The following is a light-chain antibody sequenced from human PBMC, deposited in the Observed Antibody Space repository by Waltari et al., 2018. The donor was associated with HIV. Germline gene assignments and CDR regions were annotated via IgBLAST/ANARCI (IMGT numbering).Light chain of an antibody. CDR2: DDS. CDR3: QVWDTSSDHVDYV. J-gene: IGLJ1*01. CDR1: NIGSRS. V-gene: IGLV3-21*02. Sequence: SFVLTQPPSVSVAPGQTATISCGESNIGSRSVHWYQLKPGQAPVLVVYDDSDRPSDIPERFSGSNSGNTATLTISRVEAGDEADYFCQVWDTSSDHVDYVFGTGTKVTVL.